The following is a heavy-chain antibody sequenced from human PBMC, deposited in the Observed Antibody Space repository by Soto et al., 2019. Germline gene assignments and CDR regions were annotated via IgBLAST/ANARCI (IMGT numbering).Heavy chain of an antibody. CDR3: ARGGGVGVAGSAAFDM. Sequence: QLHLVQSGAVVKKPGASVTVSCSASGYPVTAYYMHWVRQAPGRGLEWMGGINPATGAAKYTQTFPDRVTMPRDTSTSTVFMELSGLTSEDTAVFYCARGGGVGVAGSAAFDMWGQGTLVTVSS. CDR2: INPATGAA. J-gene: IGHJ3*02. D-gene: IGHD3-3*01. CDR1: GYPVTAYY. V-gene: IGHV1-2*02.